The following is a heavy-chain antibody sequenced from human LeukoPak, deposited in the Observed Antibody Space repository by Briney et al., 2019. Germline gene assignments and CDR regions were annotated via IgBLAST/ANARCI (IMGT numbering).Heavy chain of an antibody. J-gene: IGHJ4*02. CDR1: GGTFSSYA. CDR3: AVGYYDSSGYRPIHS. CDR2: IIPIFGTA. V-gene: IGHV1-69*05. D-gene: IGHD3-22*01. Sequence: ASVKVSCKASGGTFSSYAISWVRQAPGQGLEGMGGIIPIFGTANYAQKFQGRLTITTDESTSTAYMELSSLRSADTAVYYCAVGYYDSSGYRPIHSWGQGTLVTVSS.